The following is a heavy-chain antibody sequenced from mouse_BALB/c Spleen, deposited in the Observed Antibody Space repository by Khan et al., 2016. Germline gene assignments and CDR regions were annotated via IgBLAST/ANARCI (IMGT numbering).Heavy chain of an antibody. V-gene: IGHV14-3*02. CDR2: IDPANGNT. J-gene: IGHJ1*01. D-gene: IGHD6-1*01. Sequence: VQLQQSGAELVKPGASVKLSCTASGFNIKDTYMYWVKQRPEQGLEWIGRIDPANGNTKYDPKFQGKATITADKSSNTAYLQLSSLTSEDTAVCYCASASSGYFDVWGAGTTVTVSS. CDR1: GFNIKDTY. CDR3: ASASSGYFDV.